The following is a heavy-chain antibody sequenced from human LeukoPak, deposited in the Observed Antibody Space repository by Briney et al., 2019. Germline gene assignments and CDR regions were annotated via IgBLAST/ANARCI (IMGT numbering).Heavy chain of an antibody. Sequence: SETLSLTCTVSGGSISSYYWSWIRQPAGKGLEWIGRIYTSGSTNYNPSLKSRVTMSVDTSKNQFSLKLSSVTAADTAVYYCARDQTYYDSSGYSLYAFDIWGQGTMVTISS. V-gene: IGHV4-4*07. D-gene: IGHD3-22*01. CDR2: IYTSGST. CDR1: GGSISSYY. J-gene: IGHJ3*02. CDR3: ARDQTYYDSSGYSLYAFDI.